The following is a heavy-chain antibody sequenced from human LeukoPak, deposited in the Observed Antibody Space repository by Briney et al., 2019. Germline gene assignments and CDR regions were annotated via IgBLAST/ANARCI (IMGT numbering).Heavy chain of an antibody. Sequence: SETLSLTCTVSGGSISSYYWSWTRQPPGKGLEWIGYIYYSGSTNYNPSLKSRVTISVDTSKNQFSLKLSSVTAADTAVYYCARGDDYSNYLNLFDYWGQGTLVTVSS. V-gene: IGHV4-59*01. J-gene: IGHJ4*02. CDR1: GGSISSYY. D-gene: IGHD4-11*01. CDR2: IYYSGST. CDR3: ARGDDYSNYLNLFDY.